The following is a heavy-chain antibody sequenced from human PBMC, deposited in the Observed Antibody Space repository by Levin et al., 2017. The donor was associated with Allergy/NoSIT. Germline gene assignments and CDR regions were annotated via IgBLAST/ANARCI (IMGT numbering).Heavy chain of an antibody. V-gene: IGHV3-30*18. D-gene: IGHD3-3*01. J-gene: IGHJ4*02. CDR1: GFTFSSYG. Sequence: GGSLRLSCAASGFTFSSYGMHWVRQAPGKGLEWVAVISYDGSNKYYADSVKGRFTISRDNSKNTLYLQMNSLRAEDTAVYYCAKDDNYDFWSGYPDYWGQGTLVTVSS. CDR3: AKDDNYDFWSGYPDY. CDR2: ISYDGSNK.